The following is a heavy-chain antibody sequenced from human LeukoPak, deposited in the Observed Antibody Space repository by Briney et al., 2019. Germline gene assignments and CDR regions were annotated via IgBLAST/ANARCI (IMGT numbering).Heavy chain of an antibody. CDR1: GGSISSYY. D-gene: IGHD3-3*01. CDR3: SREPRSDPGLRFLEWFGGGDFDI. J-gene: IGHJ3*02. CDR2: IYYSGST. V-gene: IGHV4-59*12. Sequence: PSETLSLTCTVSGGSISSYYWSWIRQPPGKGLEWIGHIYYSGSTNYNASLKRRVTISVDKTKNNFSLQQSSVTAADAAVYYCSREPRSDPGLRFLEWFGGGDFDIWGQGTMVTVSS.